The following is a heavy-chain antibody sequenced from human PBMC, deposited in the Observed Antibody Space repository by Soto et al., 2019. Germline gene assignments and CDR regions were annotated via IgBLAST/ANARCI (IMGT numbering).Heavy chain of an antibody. CDR1: GYTFTSYD. V-gene: IGHV1-8*01. CDR2: MNPNSGNT. D-gene: IGHD3-10*01. CDR3: EGAWSITLVRGVICS. Sequence: QVQLVQSGAEVKKPGASVKVSCKASGYTFTSYDINWVRQATGQGLEWMGWMNPNSGNTGYAQRFQGRVTRTRNTSISTADMELSSVRSVVAGVYYCEGAWSITLVRGVICSWGQGTTVTVSS. J-gene: IGHJ6*02.